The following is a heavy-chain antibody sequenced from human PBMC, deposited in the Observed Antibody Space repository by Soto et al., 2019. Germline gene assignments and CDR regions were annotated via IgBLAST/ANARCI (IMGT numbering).Heavy chain of an antibody. Sequence: QVQVVQSGAEVKKPGSSVRVSCKASGGTSSSYAITWLRQAPGQGLEWMGGIIPILDTTDYAQKFQGRVTFTADESTSTVYMELSSLTSEDTAVYYSASGGTTVNRRFDFWGQGTLVTVSS. CDR1: GGTSSSYA. J-gene: IGHJ4*02. CDR3: ASGGTTVNRRFDF. D-gene: IGHD4-4*01. CDR2: IIPILDTT. V-gene: IGHV1-69*01.